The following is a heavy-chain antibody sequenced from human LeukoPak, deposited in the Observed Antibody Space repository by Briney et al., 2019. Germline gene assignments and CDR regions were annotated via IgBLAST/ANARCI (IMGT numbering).Heavy chain of an antibody. CDR3: ARQITIFAVGKPPFDY. V-gene: IGHV5-51*01. J-gene: IGHJ4*02. CDR2: IYPGDSDT. CDR1: GYSFTSYW. D-gene: IGHD3-3*01. Sequence: GESLKISCKGSGYSFTSYWIGWVRQMPGKGLEWMGIIYPGDSDTRYSPSFQGQVTISADKSISTAYLQWSSLKASDTAMYYCARQITIFAVGKPPFDYWGQGTPVTVSS.